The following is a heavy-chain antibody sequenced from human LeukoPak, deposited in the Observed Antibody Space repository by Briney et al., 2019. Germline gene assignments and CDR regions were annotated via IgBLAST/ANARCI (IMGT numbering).Heavy chain of an antibody. V-gene: IGHV4-30-2*01. CDR2: IYHTGHT. D-gene: IGHD3-10*01. Sequence: SETLSLTCAVSGGSISSGIYSWNWIRQPPGMGLEWIGYIYHTGHTYYNPSLKSRVTISVDRSKNQFSLKLSSVTAADTAVYHCARDSGDYPYYFDSWGQGALVTVSS. CDR3: ARDSGDYPYYFDS. J-gene: IGHJ4*02. CDR1: GGSISSGIYS.